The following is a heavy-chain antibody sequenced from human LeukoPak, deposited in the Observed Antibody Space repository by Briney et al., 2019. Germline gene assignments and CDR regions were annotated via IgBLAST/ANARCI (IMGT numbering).Heavy chain of an antibody. V-gene: IGHV3-74*01. J-gene: IGHJ5*02. Sequence: PGGSLRLSCAASGFTFSNHWMHWVRQGPGKGLVWVSRISTDGSSTDYADSVKGRFTISRENAKNTLYLQMNSLRAEDTAVYYCARTRTLPIAGGFDTWGQGSLVTVSS. CDR1: GFTFSNHW. D-gene: IGHD3-16*01. CDR2: ISTDGSST. CDR3: ARTRTLPIAGGFDT.